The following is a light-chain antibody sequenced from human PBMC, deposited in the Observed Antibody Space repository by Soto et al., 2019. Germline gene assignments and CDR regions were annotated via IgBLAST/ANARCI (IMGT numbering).Light chain of an antibody. CDR2: GAS. CDR3: QQYRSSLLIFT. CDR1: QSVSSRS. Sequence: IVLTQSQGTLSLAPGERVTLSCSARQSVSSRSLAWYQQKPGPAPRLLIYGASSRATGSSDRLSGRGSGTGFTLTISRLYPEDFAVYYCQQYRSSLLIFTFGIQNPVDI. J-gene: IGKJ3*01. V-gene: IGKV3-20*01.